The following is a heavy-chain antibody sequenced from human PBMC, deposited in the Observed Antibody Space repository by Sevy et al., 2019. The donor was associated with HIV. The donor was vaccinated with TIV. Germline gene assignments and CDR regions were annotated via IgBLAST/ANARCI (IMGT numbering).Heavy chain of an antibody. CDR3: AKDHDDTYAYGEQSDY. CDR2: ISGSGFST. Sequence: GGSLRLSCAASGFTLSRTGMIWVRQAPGKGLEWVSGISGSGFSTNYADSVKGRFTISRDNSKNTLYLQMNSLKVEDTAVYYCAKDHDDTYAYGEQSDYWGQGTLVTVSS. D-gene: IGHD4-17*01. CDR1: GFTLSRTG. J-gene: IGHJ4*02. V-gene: IGHV3-23*01.